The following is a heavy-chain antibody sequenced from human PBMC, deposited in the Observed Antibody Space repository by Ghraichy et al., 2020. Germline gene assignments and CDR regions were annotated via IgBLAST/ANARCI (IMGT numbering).Heavy chain of an antibody. CDR3: TRGGYLMAYSSSWYVY. Sequence: ASVKVSCKASGYTITSHAINWVRQAPGQGLEWMGWIDTNTGNTTYAQGFTGRFVFSLDTSVNTAYLQISSLKAEDTAIYYCTRGGYLMAYSSSWYVYWGQGTLITVSS. CDR1: GYTITSHA. V-gene: IGHV7-4-1*02. J-gene: IGHJ4*02. D-gene: IGHD6-13*01. CDR2: IDTNTGNT.